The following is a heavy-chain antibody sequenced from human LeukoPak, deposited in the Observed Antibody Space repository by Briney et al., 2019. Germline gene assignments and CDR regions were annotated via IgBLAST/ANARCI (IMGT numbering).Heavy chain of an antibody. CDR1: GASVSSDNYY. CDR3: ARGRFDSGSSAWHFLDY. V-gene: IGHV4-61*01. J-gene: IGHJ4*02. D-gene: IGHD6-19*01. CDR2: IYHNGNT. Sequence: TSETLSLTCIVSGASVSSDNYYWNWIRQPPGKGLEWIGNIYHNGNTNYNPSLKSRVTMSLETSKSQFSLRLKSVTAADAAVYYCARGRFDSGSSAWHFLDYWGQGSLVSVSS.